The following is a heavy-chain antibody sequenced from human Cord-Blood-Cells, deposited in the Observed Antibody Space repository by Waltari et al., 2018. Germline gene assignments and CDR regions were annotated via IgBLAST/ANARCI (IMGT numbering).Heavy chain of an antibody. CDR2: ISGSGGST. D-gene: IGHD1-26*01. CDR1: VFTFGCFA. Sequence: EAPLLEAGGGLVQTGGSLSPSWASTVFTFGCFAMSWVRQAPGKGLEWVSAISGSGGSTYYADSVKGRFTISRDNSKNTLYLQMNSLIAEDTAVYYCARVGATWYFDYWGQGTLVTVSS. V-gene: IGHV3-23*01. J-gene: IGHJ4*02. CDR3: ARVGATWYFDY.